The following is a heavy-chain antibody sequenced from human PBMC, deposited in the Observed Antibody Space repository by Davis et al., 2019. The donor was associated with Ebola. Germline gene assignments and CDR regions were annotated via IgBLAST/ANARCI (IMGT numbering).Heavy chain of an antibody. V-gene: IGHV3-23*01. Sequence: GGSLRLSCAASGFTFSSYAMSWVRQAPGKGLEWVSGISNSGGYADSVKGRFTISRDNSKNTLYLQMNSLRAEDTAVYYCAKDDYGDYRNYGMDVWGQGTTVTVSS. D-gene: IGHD4-17*01. J-gene: IGHJ6*02. CDR3: AKDDYGDYRNYGMDV. CDR1: GFTFSSYA. CDR2: ISNSGG.